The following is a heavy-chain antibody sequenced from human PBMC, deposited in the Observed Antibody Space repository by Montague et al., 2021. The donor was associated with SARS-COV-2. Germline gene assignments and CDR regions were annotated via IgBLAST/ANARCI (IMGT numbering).Heavy chain of an antibody. J-gene: IGHJ4*02. D-gene: IGHD3-22*01. V-gene: IGHV4-34*01. CDR1: GGSFSDYY. CDR3: ARGRQHFNMIVVVMTGGEYYFDY. Sequence: SETLSLTCAVSGGSFSDYYWCWIRHRPGTGMEWVGVINHRGTSNYNPSLTSRVSISVDMSKDQFSLYLGSVTAADTAVYYCARGRQHFNMIVVVMTGGEYYFDYWGQGTLVTVSS. CDR2: INHRGTS.